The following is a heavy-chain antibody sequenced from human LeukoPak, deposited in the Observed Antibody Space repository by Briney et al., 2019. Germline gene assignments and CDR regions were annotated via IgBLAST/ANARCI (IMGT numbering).Heavy chain of an antibody. D-gene: IGHD2/OR15-2a*01. V-gene: IGHV4-4*02. CDR3: ARLSPDGFDI. Sequence: SGTLSLTCAVSGGSITSSEWWTWVRQPPGKGLEWIGESYHSGSTNYNPSLKSRVTISVDKSKKQFSLKLSSVTAADTAVYYCARLSPDGFDIWGQGTMVTVFS. CDR2: SYHSGST. J-gene: IGHJ3*02. CDR1: GGSITSSEW.